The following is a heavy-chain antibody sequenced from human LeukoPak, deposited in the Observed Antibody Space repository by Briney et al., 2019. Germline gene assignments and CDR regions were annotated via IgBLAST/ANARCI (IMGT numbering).Heavy chain of an antibody. CDR3: TRSRIDY. V-gene: IGHV3-7*01. CDR1: GFTFSSSW. CDR2: IKEDGSEK. J-gene: IGHJ4*02. Sequence: TGGSLRLSCATSGFTFSSSWMNWVRQAPGKGLEWVANIKEDGSEKYYVDSVKGRFTISRDNAKNSLYLQINSLRGEDTAVYYCTRSRIDYWGQGTLVAVSS.